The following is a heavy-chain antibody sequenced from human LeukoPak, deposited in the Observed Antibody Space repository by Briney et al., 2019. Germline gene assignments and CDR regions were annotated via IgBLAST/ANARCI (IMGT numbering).Heavy chain of an antibody. CDR1: GGTFSSYA. V-gene: IGHV1-69*13. Sequence: SVTVSCKASGGTFSSYAITWVLQAPGQGLEWMGGIIPMFGTTNFAQKFQGRVTITADESTSTAYMELSSLRSEDTAVYYCARGVARKHYYDSSGYLEYFQHWGQGTLVTVSS. J-gene: IGHJ1*01. CDR3: ARGVARKHYYDSSGYLEYFQH. CDR2: IIPMFGTT. D-gene: IGHD3-22*01.